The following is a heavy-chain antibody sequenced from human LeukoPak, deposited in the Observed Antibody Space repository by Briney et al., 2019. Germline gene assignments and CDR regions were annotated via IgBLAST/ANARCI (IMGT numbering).Heavy chain of an antibody. CDR2: IYSGGST. D-gene: IGHD2-15*01. CDR3: AKVRLGYCSGGSCSRGGTPMDV. J-gene: IGHJ6*03. CDR1: GFTVSSNY. Sequence: GGSLRLSCAASGFTVSSNYMSWVRQAPGKGLEWVSVIYSGGSTYYADSVKGRFTISRDNSKNSLYLQMNSLRVEDTAVYYCAKVRLGYCSGGSCSRGGTPMDVWGKGTTVTISS. V-gene: IGHV3-66*01.